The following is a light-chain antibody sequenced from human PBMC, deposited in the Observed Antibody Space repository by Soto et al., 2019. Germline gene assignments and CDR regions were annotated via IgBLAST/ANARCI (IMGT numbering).Light chain of an antibody. CDR3: QQYNSYSGT. Sequence: DIQMTQSPSTLSASVGGRVTITCRASQSISSRLAWYQQKPGKAPKLLIFDASSLESGVSSRFSGSGFGTDFTLTISSLQPDDSATYYCQQYNSYSGTFGQGTKVDIK. V-gene: IGKV1-5*01. CDR1: QSISSR. CDR2: DAS. J-gene: IGKJ1*01.